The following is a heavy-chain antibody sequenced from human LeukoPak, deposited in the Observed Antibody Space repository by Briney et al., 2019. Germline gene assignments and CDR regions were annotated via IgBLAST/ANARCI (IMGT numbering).Heavy chain of an antibody. CDR2: IYSGGST. CDR1: EFSVGSNY. Sequence: GGSLRPSCAASEFSVGSNYMTWVRQAPGKGLEWVSLIYSGGSTYYADSVKGRFTISRDNSKNTLYLQMNSLRAEDTAVYYCARWLNYYDSSGYYDWGQGTLVTVSS. CDR3: ARWLNYYDSSGYYD. D-gene: IGHD3-22*01. J-gene: IGHJ4*02. V-gene: IGHV3-66*02.